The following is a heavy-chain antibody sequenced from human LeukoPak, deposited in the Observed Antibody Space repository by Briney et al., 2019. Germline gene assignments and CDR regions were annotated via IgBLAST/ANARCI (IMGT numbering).Heavy chain of an antibody. CDR2: IDQSGTT. CDR1: GGSFSGYY. Sequence: SETLSLTCVVNGGSFSGYYWSWIRQPPGKGLEWIGEIDQSGTTNYNPSLKSRVAISIDTSKKQFSLTLTSMTAADTAVYYCARVRHYYFGYGYFDTWGQGTRVTVSS. CDR3: ARVRHYYFGYGYFDT. D-gene: IGHD3/OR15-3a*01. V-gene: IGHV4-34*01. J-gene: IGHJ4*02.